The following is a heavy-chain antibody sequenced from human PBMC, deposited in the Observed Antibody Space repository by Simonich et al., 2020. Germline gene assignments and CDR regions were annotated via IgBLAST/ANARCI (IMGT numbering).Heavy chain of an antibody. D-gene: IGHD2-15*01. J-gene: IGHJ3*02. V-gene: IGHV3-30*07. CDR1: GFTVSSYA. CDR2: ISNTGMNK. CDR3: AREGLLLDAFDI. Sequence: QVQLVESGGGVVQTGRSLRLSCAASGFTVSSYAMHWVRQAPGKGLGWVAVISNTGMNKYYADSVKCRFTISRDNSKNTLYLQMNSLRAEDTAVYYCAREGLLLDAFDIWGQGTMVTVSS.